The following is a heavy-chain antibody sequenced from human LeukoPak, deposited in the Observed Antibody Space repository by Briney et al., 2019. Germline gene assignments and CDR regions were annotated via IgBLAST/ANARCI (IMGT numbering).Heavy chain of an antibody. V-gene: IGHV3-7*03. D-gene: IGHD6-19*01. CDR3: TKELAIIAVAGTTDY. J-gene: IGHJ4*02. Sequence: GGSLRLSCAASGFTFSSYWMSWVRQAPGKGLEWVANIKQDGSEKYYVDSVKGRFTISRDNAKNSLYLQMNSLRAEDTAVYYCTKELAIIAVAGTTDYWGQGTLVTVSS. CDR1: GFTFSSYW. CDR2: IKQDGSEK.